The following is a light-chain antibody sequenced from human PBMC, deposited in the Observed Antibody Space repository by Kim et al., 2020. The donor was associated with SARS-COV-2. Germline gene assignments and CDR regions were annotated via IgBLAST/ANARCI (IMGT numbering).Light chain of an antibody. Sequence: ALGQTVRITCQGDSLRSYYASWYQQNPGQAPVLVIYGKNNRPSGIPDRFSGSSSGNTASLTITGAQAEDEADYYCNSRDSSGNHLVFGGGTKLTVL. J-gene: IGLJ2*01. CDR3: NSRDSSGNHLV. CDR2: GKN. CDR1: SLRSYY. V-gene: IGLV3-19*01.